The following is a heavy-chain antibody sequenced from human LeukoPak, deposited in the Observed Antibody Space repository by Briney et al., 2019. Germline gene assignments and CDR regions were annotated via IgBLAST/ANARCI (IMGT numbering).Heavy chain of an antibody. J-gene: IGHJ4*02. V-gene: IGHV1-69*05. CDR3: ARARSPDYYDSSGYGY. D-gene: IGHD3-22*01. CDR2: IIPIFGTA. CDR1: GGTFSSNA. Sequence: VASVKVSCKASGGTFSSNAISWVRQAPGQGLEWMGGIIPIFGTANYAQKFHGRVILSTDMSTSTVYMEVSSLRSDDTAVYYCARARSPDYYDSSGYGYWGQGTLVTVSS.